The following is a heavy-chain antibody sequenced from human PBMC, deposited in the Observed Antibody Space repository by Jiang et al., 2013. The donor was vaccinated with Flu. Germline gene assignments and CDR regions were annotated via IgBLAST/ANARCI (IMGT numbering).Heavy chain of an antibody. CDR1: GGSISSSSYY. V-gene: IGHV4-39*07. D-gene: IGHD6-6*01. Sequence: SGPGLVKPSETLSLTCTVSGGSISSSSYYWGWIRQPPGKGLEWIGSIYYSGSTYYNPSLRGRVTISLDTSKNQFFLKLSSVTAADTAVYYCARRGGSSSNHYFAYWGQGTLVTVSS. CDR3: ARRGGSSSNHYFAY. CDR2: IYYSGST. J-gene: IGHJ4*02.